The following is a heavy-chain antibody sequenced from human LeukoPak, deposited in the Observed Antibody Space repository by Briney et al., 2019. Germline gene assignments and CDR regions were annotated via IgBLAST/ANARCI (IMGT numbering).Heavy chain of an antibody. J-gene: IGHJ1*01. D-gene: IGHD3-10*01. V-gene: IGHV1-18*01. CDR2: ISTYNGHT. CDR3: ARDREGPFGETEYFQH. CDR1: GYTFINYG. Sequence: ASVKVSCKASGYTFINYGISWVRQAPGQGLEWMGWISTYNGHTKYAQKLQGRVTMTTDTSTSTAYMELSSLRSEDTAVYYCARDREGPFGETEYFQHWGQGTLVTVSS.